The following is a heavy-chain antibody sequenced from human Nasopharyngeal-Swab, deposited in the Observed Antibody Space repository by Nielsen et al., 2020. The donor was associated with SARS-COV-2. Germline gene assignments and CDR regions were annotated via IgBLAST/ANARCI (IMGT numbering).Heavy chain of an antibody. J-gene: IGHJ3*02. CDR3: ARVRGGSSSWYQGSDAFDI. CDR2: ISAYNGNT. D-gene: IGHD6-13*01. CDR1: GYTFTSYG. V-gene: IGHV1-18*04. Sequence: ASVKVSCKASGYTFTSYGISWVRQAPGQGLEWMGWISAYNGNTNYAQKLQGRVTMTTDTSTSTAYMELGSLRSDDTAVYYCARVRGGSSSWYQGSDAFDIWGQGTMVTVSS.